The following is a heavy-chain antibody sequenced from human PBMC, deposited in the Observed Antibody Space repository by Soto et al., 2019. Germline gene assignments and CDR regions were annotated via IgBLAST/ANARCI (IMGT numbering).Heavy chain of an antibody. V-gene: IGHV6-1*01. CDR1: GDSVSSNSAG. CDR2: TYYKSKWNN. CDR3: TGITWFRGMDV. Sequence: PSQTLSLTCVISGDSVSSNSAGWNWIRQSPSRGLEWLGRTYYKSKWNNDYALSVKSRITINPDTSKNQFSLHLYSVTPEDTAVYYSTGITWFRGMDVWGQGTPVTVSS. J-gene: IGHJ6*02. D-gene: IGHD3-10*01.